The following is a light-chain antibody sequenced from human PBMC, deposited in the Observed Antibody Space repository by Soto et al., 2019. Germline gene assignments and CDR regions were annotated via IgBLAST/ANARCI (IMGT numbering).Light chain of an antibody. CDR2: EVS. J-gene: IGLJ2*01. Sequence: QSALTQPASVSGSPGQSITISCTGTSSDIGGYNYVSWYQQHPGKAPKLMISEVSNRPSGVSNRFSGSKSGNTASLTISGLQPEDEADSYCSSYTSNSLVVFGGGTKLTVL. V-gene: IGLV2-14*01. CDR3: SSYTSNSLVV. CDR1: SSDIGGYNY.